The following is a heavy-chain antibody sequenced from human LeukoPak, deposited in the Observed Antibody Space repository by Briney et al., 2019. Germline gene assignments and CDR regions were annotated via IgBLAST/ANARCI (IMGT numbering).Heavy chain of an antibody. J-gene: IGHJ4*02. V-gene: IGHV4-39*01. CDR2: IYYSGST. CDR3: ASGPRPFDY. Sequence: PSETLSLTCSASGGSISRSSYYWGWIRQPPGKGLEWIGSIYYSGSTYYNPSLKSRVTISVDTSKNQFSLKLSSVTAADTAVYYCASGPRPFDYWGQGTLVTVSS. CDR1: GGSISRSSYY.